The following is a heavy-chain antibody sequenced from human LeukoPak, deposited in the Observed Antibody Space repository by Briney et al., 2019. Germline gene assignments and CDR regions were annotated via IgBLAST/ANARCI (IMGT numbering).Heavy chain of an antibody. CDR2: ISNDGIGT. Sequence: LSGGSLRLSCAASGFTLSRYWMHWVRQDPGKALVWVSRISNDGIGTKYAESVKGRFTISRDHAKNTLYLQMNSLRAEDTAVYYCARGGGGYYFDYWGQGTLVTVSS. CDR1: GFTLSRYW. CDR3: ARGGGGYYFDY. V-gene: IGHV3-74*01. D-gene: IGHD3-10*01. J-gene: IGHJ4*02.